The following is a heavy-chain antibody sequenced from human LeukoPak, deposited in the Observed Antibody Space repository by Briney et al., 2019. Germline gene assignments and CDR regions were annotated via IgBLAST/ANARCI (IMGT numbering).Heavy chain of an antibody. CDR3: ARDSGGERIQLWYFDY. CDR2: IIPIFGTA. Sequence: ASVKVSCKASGSTFSSYAISWVRQAPGQGLEWMGRIIPIFGTANYAQKFQGRVTITTDESTSTAYMELSSLRSEDTAVYYCARDSGGERIQLWYFDYWGQGTLVTVSS. D-gene: IGHD5-18*01. V-gene: IGHV1-69*05. J-gene: IGHJ4*02. CDR1: GSTFSSYA.